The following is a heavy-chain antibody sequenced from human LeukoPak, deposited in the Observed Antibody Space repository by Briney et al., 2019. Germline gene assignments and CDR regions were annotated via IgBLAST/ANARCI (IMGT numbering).Heavy chain of an antibody. J-gene: IGHJ4*02. V-gene: IGHV3-64*01. CDR1: GFTFSFYA. Sequence: GGSLRLSCAASGFTFSFYAMHWVRQAPGKGLEYVSAISSNGGSTYYANSVKGRFTISRDNSKNTLYLQMGSLRAEDMAVYYCARDPYSSSSLDYWGQGTLVTVSS. D-gene: IGHD6-13*01. CDR3: ARDPYSSSSLDY. CDR2: ISSNGGST.